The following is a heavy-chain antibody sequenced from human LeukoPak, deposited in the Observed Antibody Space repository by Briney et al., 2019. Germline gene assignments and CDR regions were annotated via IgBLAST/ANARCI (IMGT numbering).Heavy chain of an antibody. J-gene: IGHJ5*02. CDR1: GFTFSSYA. V-gene: IGHV3-30*01. D-gene: IGHD2-2*01. CDR3: ARDKAAIAINWFDP. CDR2: MSYDGSNK. Sequence: GSLRLSCAASGFTFSSYALHWVRQAPGKGLEWVAVMSYDGSNKYYADSVKGRFTISRDNSRNTLLLQMNSLRVEDTAVYYCARDKAAIAINWFDPWGQGTLVTVSS.